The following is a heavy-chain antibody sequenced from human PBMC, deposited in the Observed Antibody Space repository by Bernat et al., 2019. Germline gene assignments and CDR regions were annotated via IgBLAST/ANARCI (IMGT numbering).Heavy chain of an antibody. V-gene: IGHV3-30-3*01. Sequence: QVQLVASGGGVVQPGSSLRLSCAASGFTFSSYPMPWVRQAPAKGLEWVAVISYDGSNKYDAEYGKGRFTISRDNSKNTLYLQMNSLRAEDTAVYYCARSLTTQRVYWGQGTLVTVSS. CDR2: ISYDGSNK. J-gene: IGHJ4*02. CDR1: GFTFSSYP. D-gene: IGHD4-11*01. CDR3: ARSLTTQRVY.